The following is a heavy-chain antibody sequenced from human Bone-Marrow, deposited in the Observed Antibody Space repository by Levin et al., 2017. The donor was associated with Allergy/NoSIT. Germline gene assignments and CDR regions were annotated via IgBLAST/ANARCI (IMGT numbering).Heavy chain of an antibody. Sequence: LSLTCAASGFTFDDYAMHWVRQAPGKGLEWVSGISWNSGSIGYADSVKGRFTISRDNAKNSLYLQMNSLRAEDTALYYCAKDYSSSWYGFDYWGQGTLVTVSS. V-gene: IGHV3-9*01. CDR3: AKDYSSSWYGFDY. D-gene: IGHD6-13*01. CDR1: GFTFDDYA. CDR2: ISWNSGSI. J-gene: IGHJ4*02.